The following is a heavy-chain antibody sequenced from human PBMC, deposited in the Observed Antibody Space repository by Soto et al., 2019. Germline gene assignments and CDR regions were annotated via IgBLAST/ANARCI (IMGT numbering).Heavy chain of an antibody. CDR1: GGSFSGYY. CDR2: INHSGST. Sequence: PSETLSLSCAVYGGSFSGYYWSWIRQPPGKGLEWIGEINHSGSTNYNPSLKSRVTISVDTSKNQFSLKLSSVTAADTAVYYCARGPRLYSSGINWFAPWGQGTLVTVSS. CDR3: ARGPRLYSSGINWFAP. V-gene: IGHV4-34*01. J-gene: IGHJ5*02. D-gene: IGHD6-19*01.